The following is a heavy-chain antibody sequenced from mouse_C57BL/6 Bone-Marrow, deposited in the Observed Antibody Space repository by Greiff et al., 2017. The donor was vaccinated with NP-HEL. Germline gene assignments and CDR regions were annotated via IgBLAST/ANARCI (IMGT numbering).Heavy chain of an antibody. D-gene: IGHD2-10*01. J-gene: IGHJ2*01. Sequence: QVQLQQPGAELVKPGASVKMSCKASGYTFTSYWITWVKQRPGQGLEWIGDIYPGSGSPNYNEKFKSKATLTVDTSSSTAYMQLSSLTSEDSAVYYCAREGKGLLWHYWGQGTTRTVSS. V-gene: IGHV1-55*01. CDR3: AREGKGLLWHY. CDR1: GYTFTSYW. CDR2: IYPGSGSP.